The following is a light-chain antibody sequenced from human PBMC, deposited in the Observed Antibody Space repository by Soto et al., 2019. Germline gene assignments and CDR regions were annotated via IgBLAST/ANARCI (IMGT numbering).Light chain of an antibody. CDR2: DAS. J-gene: IGKJ1*01. CDR1: QSLNEW. Sequence: DIQLTQSPSTLSASVGDRVTITCRASQSLNEWLAWYQQKPGKAPKLLIYDASNLERGVPSRFSGYGSGTEFTLTINNLQPDDFGTYFCQEYRGHLWTYCQGTKVE. V-gene: IGKV1-5*01. CDR3: QEYRGHLWT.